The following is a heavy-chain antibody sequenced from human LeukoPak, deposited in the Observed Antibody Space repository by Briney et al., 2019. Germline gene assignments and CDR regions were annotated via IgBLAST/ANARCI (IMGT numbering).Heavy chain of an antibody. CDR3: ARRERITMVRGLDY. Sequence: SETLSLTCTVSGGSISSSSYYWGWIRQPPGKGLEWIGSIYYSGSTYYNPSLKSRVTISVDTSKNQFSLKLSSVTAADTAVYYCARRERITMVRGLDYWGQGTLVTVSS. V-gene: IGHV4-39*01. D-gene: IGHD3-10*01. J-gene: IGHJ4*02. CDR2: IYYSGST. CDR1: GGSISSSSYY.